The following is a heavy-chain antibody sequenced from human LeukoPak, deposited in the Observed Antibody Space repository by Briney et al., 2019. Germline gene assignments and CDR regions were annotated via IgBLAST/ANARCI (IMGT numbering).Heavy chain of an antibody. Sequence: GGSLRLSCAASGFTFSSYGMHWVRQAPGKGLEWVAVIWYDGSNKYYADSVKGRFTISRDNSKNTLYLQMNSLRAEDTAVYYCAKDRFFYGDYDDAFDIWGQGTMVTVSS. J-gene: IGHJ3*02. D-gene: IGHD4-17*01. V-gene: IGHV3-33*06. CDR1: GFTFSSYG. CDR2: IWYDGSNK. CDR3: AKDRFFYGDYDDAFDI.